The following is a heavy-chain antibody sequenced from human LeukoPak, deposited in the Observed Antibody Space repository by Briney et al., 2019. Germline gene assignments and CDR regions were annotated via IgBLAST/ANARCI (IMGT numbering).Heavy chain of an antibody. D-gene: IGHD3-22*01. Sequence: SETLSLTCTVSGGSISSYYWSWIRQPPGKGLEWIGYIYYSGSTNYNPSLKSRVTISVDTSKNQFSLKLSSVTAADTAVYYCARHFIAYYDSSGYYYDPPAEYFQNWGQGTLVTVS. CDR3: ARHFIAYYDSSGYYYDPPAEYFQN. CDR1: GGSISSYY. V-gene: IGHV4-59*08. J-gene: IGHJ1*01. CDR2: IYYSGST.